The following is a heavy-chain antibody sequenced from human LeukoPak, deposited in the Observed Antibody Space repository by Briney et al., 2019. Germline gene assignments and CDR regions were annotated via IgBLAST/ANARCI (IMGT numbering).Heavy chain of an antibody. J-gene: IGHJ4*02. Sequence: GGSLRLSCAASGFTFSSYSMNWVRQAPGKGLEWVSSISSSSSYIYYADSVKGRFTISRDNAKNSLYLQMNSLRAEDTAVYYWARVGRYSSSWYLDPEPYCFDYWGQGTLVTVSS. CDR2: ISSSSSYI. D-gene: IGHD6-13*01. CDR3: ARVGRYSSSWYLDPEPYCFDY. V-gene: IGHV3-21*01. CDR1: GFTFSSYS.